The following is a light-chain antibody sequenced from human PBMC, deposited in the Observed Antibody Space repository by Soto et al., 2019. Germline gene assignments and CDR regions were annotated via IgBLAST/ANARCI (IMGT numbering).Light chain of an antibody. CDR3: QQYGSSQWT. CDR1: QSVSSSY. J-gene: IGKJ3*01. V-gene: IGKV3-20*01. Sequence: EIVLTQSPGTLSLSPGERATLSCRASQSVSSSYLAWYQQKPGQAPRLLIYGASSRATGIPDRFGGSGSGTDFTLTISRLEPEDFALYYCQQYGSSQWTFGPGTKVDIK. CDR2: GAS.